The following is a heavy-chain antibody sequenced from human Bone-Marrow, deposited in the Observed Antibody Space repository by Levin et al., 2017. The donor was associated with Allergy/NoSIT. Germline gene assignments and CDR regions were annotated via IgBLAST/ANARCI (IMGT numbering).Heavy chain of an antibody. CDR2: IDQSGNT. Sequence: SETLSLTCAVSNSSISSGFHWGWIRQPPGKGLEWIGSIDQSGNTYYNPSLKSRVTISVDTSKNQFSLRLTSVSAADTAVYYCARTLGYCSGDGCYYYFDYWGQGTLVTVSS. J-gene: IGHJ4*02. D-gene: IGHD2-15*01. V-gene: IGHV4-38-2*01. CDR1: NSSISSGFH. CDR3: ARTLGYCSGDGCYYYFDY.